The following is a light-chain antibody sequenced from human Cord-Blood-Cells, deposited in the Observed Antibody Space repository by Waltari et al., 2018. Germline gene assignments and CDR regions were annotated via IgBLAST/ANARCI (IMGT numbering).Light chain of an antibody. J-gene: IGKJ3*01. CDR3: QQRSNWPLT. CDR1: QSVSSS. Sequence: EIVLTQSPATLSLSPGERAPLSCRASQSVSSSLAWYQQKPGQAPRLLIYDASNRATGIPARFSGSGSGTDFTLTISSLEPEDFAVYYCQQRSNWPLTFGPGTKVDIK. CDR2: DAS. V-gene: IGKV3-11*01.